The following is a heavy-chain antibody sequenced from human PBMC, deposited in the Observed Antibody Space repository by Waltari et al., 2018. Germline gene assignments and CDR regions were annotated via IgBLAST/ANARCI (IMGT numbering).Heavy chain of an antibody. D-gene: IGHD5-18*01. Sequence: QVKLVQSGGGVVPPGRSLRLSCEASGFSLSSHGMYWVRQAPGKGLESVAFISFEGSITHYADSVKGRFTVSRDNSKSTLSLQLSSLGDGDTAVYFCARAGGGSWLHEDAFDVWGQGTLVTVSS. V-gene: IGHV3-30*04. J-gene: IGHJ3*01. CDR2: ISFEGSIT. CDR3: ARAGGGSWLHEDAFDV. CDR1: GFSLSSHG.